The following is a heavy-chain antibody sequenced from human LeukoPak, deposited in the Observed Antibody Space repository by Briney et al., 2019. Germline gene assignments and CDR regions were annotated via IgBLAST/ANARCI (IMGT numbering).Heavy chain of an antibody. Sequence: GASVKVSCKASGGTFSSYAISWVRQAPGQGLEWMGGIIPIFGTANYAQKFQGRVTITADKSTSTAYMELSSLRSEDTAVYYCARDIHGYDSSGYYPNWFDPWGQGTLVTVSS. D-gene: IGHD3-22*01. J-gene: IGHJ5*02. CDR2: IIPIFGTA. V-gene: IGHV1-69*06. CDR3: ARDIHGYDSSGYYPNWFDP. CDR1: GGTFSSYA.